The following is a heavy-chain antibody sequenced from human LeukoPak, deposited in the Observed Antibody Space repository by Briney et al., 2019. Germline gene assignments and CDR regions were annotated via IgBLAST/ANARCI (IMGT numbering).Heavy chain of an antibody. CDR2: IYYSGST. D-gene: IGHD6-19*01. CDR3: ARERGAGPFDY. CDR1: GGSISSYY. J-gene: IGHJ4*02. Sequence: PSETLSLTCTVSGGSISSYYWSWIRQPLGKGLEWIGYIYYSGSTNYNPSLKSRVTISVDTSKNQFSLKLSSVTAADTAVYYCARERGAGPFDYWGQGTLVTVSS. V-gene: IGHV4-59*01.